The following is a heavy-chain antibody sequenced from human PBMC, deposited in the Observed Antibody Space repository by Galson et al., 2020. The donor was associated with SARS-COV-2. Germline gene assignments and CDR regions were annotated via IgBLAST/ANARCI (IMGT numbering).Heavy chain of an antibody. D-gene: IGHD4-17*01. CDR3: ARDFGENDYGDYVFDY. Sequence: SVKVSCKASGGTFSSYAISWVRQAPGQGLEWIGGIIPIFGTANYAQKFQGRVTITADESTRTAYMELSSLRSEDTAVYYCARDFGENDYGDYVFDYWGQGTLVTVSS. J-gene: IGHJ4*02. CDR1: GGTFSSYA. CDR2: IIPIFGTA. V-gene: IGHV1-69*13.